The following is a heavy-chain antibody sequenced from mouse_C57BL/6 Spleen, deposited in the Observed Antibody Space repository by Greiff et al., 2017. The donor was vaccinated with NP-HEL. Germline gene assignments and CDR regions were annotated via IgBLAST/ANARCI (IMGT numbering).Heavy chain of an antibody. Sequence: LVESGPELVKPGASVKISCKASGYSFTDYNMNWVKQSNGKSLEWIGVINPNYGTTSYNQKFKGKATLTVDQSSSTAYMQLNSLTSEDSAVYYCARGGTTVVAEDYFDYWGQGTTLTVSS. CDR3: ARGGTTVVAEDYFDY. V-gene: IGHV1-39*01. CDR1: GYSFTDYN. J-gene: IGHJ2*01. CDR2: INPNYGTT. D-gene: IGHD1-1*01.